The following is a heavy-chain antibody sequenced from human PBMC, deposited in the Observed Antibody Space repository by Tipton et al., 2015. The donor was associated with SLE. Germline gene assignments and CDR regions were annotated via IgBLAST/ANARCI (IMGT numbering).Heavy chain of an antibody. J-gene: IGHJ4*02. V-gene: IGHV3-23*01. D-gene: IGHD3-22*01. Sequence: SLRLSCTASGFTFGDFVMNWVRQAPGKGLEWVSSISANGGTTFYGDSVKGRFTIFRDNTKNTLYLQMNSLRAEDTAIYYCAGGTYDNRYWGQGALVTVS. CDR2: ISANGGTT. CDR3: AGGTYDNRY. CDR1: GFTFGDFV.